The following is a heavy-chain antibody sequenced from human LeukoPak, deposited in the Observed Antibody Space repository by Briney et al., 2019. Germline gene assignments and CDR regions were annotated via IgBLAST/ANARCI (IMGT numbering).Heavy chain of an antibody. CDR1: GFTFSFHG. CDR2: IKQDGSEK. D-gene: IGHD3-9*01. CDR3: ARKRYFDGTFDY. V-gene: IGHV3-7*01. Sequence: GGSLRLSCAASGFTFSFHGMSWVRQAPGKGLEWVANIKQDGSEKYYVGSVKGRFTISRDNAKNSLYLQMNSLRAEDTAVYYCARKRYFDGTFDYWGQGTLVTVSS. J-gene: IGHJ4*02.